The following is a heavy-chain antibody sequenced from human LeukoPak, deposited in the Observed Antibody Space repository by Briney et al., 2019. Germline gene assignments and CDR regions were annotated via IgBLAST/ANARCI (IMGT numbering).Heavy chain of an antibody. CDR1: GGTFSSYA. V-gene: IGHV1-69*01. D-gene: IGHD3-9*01. Sequence: ASVKVSCKASGGTFSSYAISWVRQAPGQGLEWMGGIIPIFGTANYAQKFQGRVTITADESTSTAYMELSSLRSEDTAVYYCARVTVDYDILTGYYSPGWFDPWGQGTLVTVSS. J-gene: IGHJ5*02. CDR3: ARVTVDYDILTGYYSPGWFDP. CDR2: IIPIFGTA.